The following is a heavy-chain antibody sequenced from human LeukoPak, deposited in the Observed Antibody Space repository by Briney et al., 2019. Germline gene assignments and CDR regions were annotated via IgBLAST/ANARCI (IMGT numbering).Heavy chain of an antibody. Sequence: SQTLALICSVSGGAISSGGYSWSWIRQPPGKGLEWIGYIYHSGSTYYNPSLRSRVTISVDRSNNQFSLKLSSVTAADTAVYYCARGVPPHLFFDYWGQGTLVTVSS. V-gene: IGHV4-30-2*01. CDR3: ARGVPPHLFFDY. CDR2: IYHSGST. D-gene: IGHD6-6*01. CDR1: GGAISSGGYS. J-gene: IGHJ4*02.